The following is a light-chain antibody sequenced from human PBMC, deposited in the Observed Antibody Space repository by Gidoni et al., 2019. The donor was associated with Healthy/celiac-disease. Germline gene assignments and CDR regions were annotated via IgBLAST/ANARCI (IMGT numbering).Light chain of an antibody. CDR3: QQSRT. V-gene: IGKV1-39*01. CDR2: AAS. J-gene: IGKJ1*01. CDR1: QSISSY. Sequence: IQMTQSPSSLSVSVGDRVTITCRASQSISSYLNWYQQKPGKAPKLLIYAASSLQSGVPSRFSGSGSGTDFTLTISSLQPEDFETYYCQQSRTFGQGTKVEIK.